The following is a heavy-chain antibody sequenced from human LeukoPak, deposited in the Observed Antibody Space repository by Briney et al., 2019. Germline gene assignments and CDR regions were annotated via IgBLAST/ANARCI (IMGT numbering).Heavy chain of an antibody. V-gene: IGHV4-4*07. Sequence: SETLSLTCPVTGGSISSYYWSWIRQPAGKGLEWIGRIYTSGSTNYNPFLQSRCTISVDTSKNQSSLKLSSVTAADTAVYYCARDTRPTRYSGRYYVGGVWFDPWGQGTLVTVSS. CDR1: GGSISSYY. J-gene: IGHJ5*02. CDR2: IYTSGST. D-gene: IGHD1-26*01. CDR3: ARDTRPTRYSGRYYVGGVWFDP.